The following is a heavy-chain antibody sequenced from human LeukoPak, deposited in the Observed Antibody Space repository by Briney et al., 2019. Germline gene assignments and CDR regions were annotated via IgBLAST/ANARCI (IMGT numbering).Heavy chain of an antibody. CDR3: ARSTEVETVTTCDY. J-gene: IGHJ4*02. Sequence: SETLSLTCAVYGGSFSGYYWSWIRQPPGKGLEWIGEINHSGSTNYNPSLKSRVTISVDTSKNQFSLELSSVTAADTAVYYCARSTEVETVTTCDYWGQGTLVTVSS. V-gene: IGHV4-34*01. CDR1: GGSFSGYY. D-gene: IGHD4-17*01. CDR2: INHSGST.